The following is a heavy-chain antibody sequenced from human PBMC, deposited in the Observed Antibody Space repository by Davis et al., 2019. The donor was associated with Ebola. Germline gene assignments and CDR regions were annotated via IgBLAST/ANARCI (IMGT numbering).Heavy chain of an antibody. CDR2: IYYSGST. D-gene: IGHD3-16*01. V-gene: IGHV4-59*01. J-gene: IGHJ3*02. CDR1: GGSISSYY. CDR3: AGFGAFDI. Sequence: GSLRLSCTVSGGSISSYYWSWIRQPPGKGLEWIGYIYYSGSTNYSPSLKSRVTISVDTSKNQFSLKLSSVTAADTAVYYCAGFGAFDIWGQGTMVTVSS.